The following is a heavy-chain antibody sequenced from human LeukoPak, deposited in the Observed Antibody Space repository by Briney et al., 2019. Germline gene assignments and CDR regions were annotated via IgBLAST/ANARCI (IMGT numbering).Heavy chain of an antibody. D-gene: IGHD1-26*01. CDR1: GFTFSSYA. CDR2: ISYDGSNK. J-gene: IGHJ3*02. CDR3: ARVQGWELRGAFDI. Sequence: GGSLRLSCAASGFTFSSYAMHWVRQAPGKGLEWVAVISYDGSNKYYADSVKGRFTISRDNAKNSLYLQMNSLRAEDTAVYYCARVQGWELRGAFDIWGQGTMVTVSS. V-gene: IGHV3-30-3*01.